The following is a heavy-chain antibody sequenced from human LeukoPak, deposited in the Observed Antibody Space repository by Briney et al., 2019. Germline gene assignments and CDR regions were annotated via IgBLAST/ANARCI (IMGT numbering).Heavy chain of an antibody. CDR3: ARTATIFDY. Sequence: SETLSLTCTVSGGSIISYYWSWIRQPPGKGLEWIGYIYYSGNTNYNPSLKSRVTMSVDTSKNQFSLKLSSVTAADTAVYYCARTATIFDYWGQGTLVTVSS. J-gene: IGHJ4*02. CDR1: GGSIISYY. D-gene: IGHD5-12*01. V-gene: IGHV4-59*12. CDR2: IYYSGNT.